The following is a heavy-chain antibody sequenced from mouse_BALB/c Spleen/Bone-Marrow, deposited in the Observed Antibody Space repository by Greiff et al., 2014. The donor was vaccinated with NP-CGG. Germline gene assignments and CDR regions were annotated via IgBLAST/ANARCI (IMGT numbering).Heavy chain of an antibody. V-gene: IGHV1-14*01. CDR3: ARWGIIYYYGSSPYAMDY. CDR1: GYTFTGYV. J-gene: IGHJ4*01. Sequence: EVQLQQSGPELVKPGASVKMSCKASGYTFTGYVMHWVKQKPGQGLEWIGYINPYNDGTKYNEKFKGKATLTSDKSSSTAYMELSSLTSEDSAVYYCARWGIIYYYGSSPYAMDYWGQGTSVTVSS. CDR2: INPYNDGT. D-gene: IGHD1-1*01.